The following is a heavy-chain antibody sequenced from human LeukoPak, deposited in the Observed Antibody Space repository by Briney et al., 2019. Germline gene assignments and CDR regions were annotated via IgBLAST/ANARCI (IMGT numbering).Heavy chain of an antibody. V-gene: IGHV4-31*03. D-gene: IGHD6-6*01. J-gene: IGHJ4*02. CDR1: GGSISSGGYY. Sequence: SETLSLTCTVSGGSISSGGYYWSWIRQHPGKGLEWIGYIYYSGSTYYNPSLKRRVTISVDTSKNQFSLKLSSVTAADTAVYYCARAVGQLGGHFDYWGQGTLVTVSS. CDR3: ARAVGQLGGHFDY. CDR2: IYYSGST.